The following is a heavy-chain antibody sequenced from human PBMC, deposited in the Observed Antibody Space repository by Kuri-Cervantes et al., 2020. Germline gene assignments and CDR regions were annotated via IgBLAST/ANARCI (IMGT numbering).Heavy chain of an antibody. J-gene: IGHJ5*02. V-gene: IGHV4-31*03. Sequence: SETLSLTCTVSGGSISSGGYYWSWIRQHPGKGLEWIGYIYYSGSTYYNPSLKSRVTISVDTSKNQFSLKLSSVTAADTAVYYCAREGGYYYDSSGYYVTGWFDPWGQGTRVTVSS. CDR2: IYYSGST. D-gene: IGHD3-22*01. CDR1: GGSISSGGYY. CDR3: AREGGYYYDSSGYYVTGWFDP.